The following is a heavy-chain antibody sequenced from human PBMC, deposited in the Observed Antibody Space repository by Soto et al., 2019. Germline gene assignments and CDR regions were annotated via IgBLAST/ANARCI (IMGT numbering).Heavy chain of an antibody. J-gene: IGHJ6*02. Sequence: GGSLRLSCAASGFTFSDYYMSWIRQAPGKGLEWVSYISSSSGYTNYADSVKGRFTISRDNAKNSLYLQMNSLRAEDTALYYCAKDLSFTQQLVLGYYYYGMDVWGQGTTVTVSS. CDR1: GFTFSDYY. CDR2: ISSSSGYT. V-gene: IGHV3-11*05. CDR3: AKDLSFTQQLVLGYYYYGMDV. D-gene: IGHD6-13*01.